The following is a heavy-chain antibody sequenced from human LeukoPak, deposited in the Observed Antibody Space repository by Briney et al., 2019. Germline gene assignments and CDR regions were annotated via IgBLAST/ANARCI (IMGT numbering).Heavy chain of an antibody. CDR2: INAGNGNT. CDR3: ARDGRRSIVDIVATIAADDAFDI. CDR1: GYTFTSYA. D-gene: IGHD5-12*01. V-gene: IGHV1-3*01. J-gene: IGHJ3*02. Sequence: ASVKVSCKASGYTFTSYAMHWVRQAPGQRLEWMGWINAGNGNTKYSQKFQGRVTITRDTSASTAYMELSSLRSEDTAVYYCARDGRRSIVDIVATIAADDAFDIWGQGTMVTVSS.